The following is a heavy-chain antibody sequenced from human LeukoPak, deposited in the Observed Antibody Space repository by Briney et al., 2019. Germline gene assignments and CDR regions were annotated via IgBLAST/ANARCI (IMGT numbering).Heavy chain of an antibody. V-gene: IGHV1-18*01. D-gene: IGHD6-19*01. CDR2: IIAYIGDT. Sequence: ASVKVSCKASGYIFSRYGISWVRQAPGQGLEWMGWIIAYIGDTDYAQKFQGRVTMTTDTSTNTAYVELRRLRSDDTAVYYCARSSGYGSTLPWLDPWGQGTLVTVSS. CDR1: GYIFSRYG. J-gene: IGHJ5*02. CDR3: ARSSGYGSTLPWLDP.